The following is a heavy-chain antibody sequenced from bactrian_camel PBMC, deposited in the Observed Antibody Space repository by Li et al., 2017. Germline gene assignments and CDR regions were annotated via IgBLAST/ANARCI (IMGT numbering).Heavy chain of an antibody. CDR1: GYSWSSYS. CDR2: LFVGGGAP. D-gene: IGHD1*01. V-gene: IGHV3S31*01. Sequence: VQLVESGGGSVQAGGSLRHTCAASGYSWSSYSMGWFRQIPGKEREGVAALFVGGGAPYYADSVKGRFTISLDKDLNTLFLHMYNLQPEDTAMYYCAADR.